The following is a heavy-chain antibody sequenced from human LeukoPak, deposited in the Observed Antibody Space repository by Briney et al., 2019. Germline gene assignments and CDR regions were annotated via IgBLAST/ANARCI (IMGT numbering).Heavy chain of an antibody. Sequence: SETLSLTCTVSGGSITGYYCSWIRQPPGKGLEWIGHIYYIVSTNYNPSLKTRVTISVDTSKNQFSLRLSSVTAADTAVFYCARVAQKLERIALASTSEWRPNWYFDLWGRGTLVTVSS. J-gene: IGHJ2*01. CDR1: GGSITGYY. CDR2: IYYIVST. D-gene: IGHD6-19*01. CDR3: ARVAQKLERIALASTSEWRPNWYFDL. V-gene: IGHV4-59*12.